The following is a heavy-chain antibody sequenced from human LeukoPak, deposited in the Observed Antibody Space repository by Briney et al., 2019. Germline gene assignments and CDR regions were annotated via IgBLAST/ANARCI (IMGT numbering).Heavy chain of an antibody. V-gene: IGHV4-38-2*01. Sequence: SETLSLTCGVSGSSISSGHYWGWIRQPPGKGLEWIGSIYQSGSTYYNPSLKSRVTVLLDTSKHQFSLRLSSVTAADTAVYYCASPGGAVAIEYFHQWGQGTLVTVSS. J-gene: IGHJ1*01. CDR1: GSSISSGHY. D-gene: IGHD6-19*01. CDR3: ASPGGAVAIEYFHQ. CDR2: IYQSGST.